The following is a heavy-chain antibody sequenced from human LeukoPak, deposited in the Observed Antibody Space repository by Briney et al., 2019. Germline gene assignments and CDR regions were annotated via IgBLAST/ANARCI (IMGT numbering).Heavy chain of an antibody. J-gene: IGHJ4*02. CDR2: IYSSGNT. CDR1: GFTVSYNY. V-gene: IGHV3-66*01. Sequence: GGSLRLSCAASGFTVSYNYMSWVAQAPGKGLEWVSIIYSSGNTYYADSVKGRFTISRDNSKSMLYLQMNSLRAEDTAVYYCARGTAWGHRDHWGQGTLVTVSS. D-gene: IGHD7-27*01. CDR3: ARGTAWGHRDH.